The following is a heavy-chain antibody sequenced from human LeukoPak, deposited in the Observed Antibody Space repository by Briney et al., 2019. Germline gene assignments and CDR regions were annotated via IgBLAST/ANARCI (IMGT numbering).Heavy chain of an antibody. CDR2: VYYSGNT. CDR1: GGSISGFY. Sequence: SETLSLTCTVSGGSISGFYWNWIRQPPGKGLEWIGYVYYSGNTNYNPSLKSRVTISLDTSKNQFSLKLRSVTAADTAVYYCARDPRDAFDIWGQGTMVTVSS. V-gene: IGHV4-59*01. CDR3: ARDPRDAFDI. J-gene: IGHJ3*02.